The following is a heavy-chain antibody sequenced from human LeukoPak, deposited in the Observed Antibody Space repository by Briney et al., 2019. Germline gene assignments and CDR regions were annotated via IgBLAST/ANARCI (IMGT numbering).Heavy chain of an antibody. D-gene: IGHD6-13*01. V-gene: IGHV3-9*01. J-gene: IGHJ6*02. Sequence: PGGSLRLSCAASGFTFDDYVMHWVRQAPGKGLEWVSGISWNSGSIDYADSVKGRFTISRDNAKNSLYLQMNSLRAEDTALYYCAKEHQLFEDYGMDVWGQGTTVTVSS. CDR1: GFTFDDYV. CDR2: ISWNSGSI. CDR3: AKEHQLFEDYGMDV.